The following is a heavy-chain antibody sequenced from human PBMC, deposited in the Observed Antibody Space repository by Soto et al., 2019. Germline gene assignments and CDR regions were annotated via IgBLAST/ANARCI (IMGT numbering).Heavy chain of an antibody. CDR1: GDSVSSNNVV. CDR2: TYYRSKWYY. D-gene: IGHD2-8*02. V-gene: IGHV6-1*01. J-gene: IGHJ4*02. CDR3: ARLVANSWIDY. Sequence: PSQTLSLTCAISGDSVSSNNVVWNWIRQSPSRGLEWLGRTYYRSKWYYEYAESVKSRIIINPDTSKNQLSLQLNSVTPEDTGVYYCARLVANSWIDYWGQGTLVTVAS.